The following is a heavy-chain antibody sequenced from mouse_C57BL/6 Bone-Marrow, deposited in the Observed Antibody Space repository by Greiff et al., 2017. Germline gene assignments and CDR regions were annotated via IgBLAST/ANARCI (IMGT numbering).Heavy chain of an antibody. CDR1: GYTFTDYE. V-gene: IGHV1-15*01. CDR2: IDPETGGT. Sequence: VQLQQSGAELVRPGASVTLSCKASGYTFTDYEMHWVKQTPVHGLEWIGAIDPETGGTAYNQKFKGKAILTADKSSSTAYMELRSLTSEDSAVXYCTRSNYSFFDYWGQGTTLTVSS. CDR3: TRSNYSFFDY. D-gene: IGHD2-12*01. J-gene: IGHJ2*01.